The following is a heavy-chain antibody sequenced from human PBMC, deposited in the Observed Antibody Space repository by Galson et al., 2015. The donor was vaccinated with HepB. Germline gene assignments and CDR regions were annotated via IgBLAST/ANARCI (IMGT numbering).Heavy chain of an antibody. CDR2: ISSSSSYI. CDR1: GGTFSSYA. V-gene: IGHV3-21*01. CDR3: ARDHAGYCSSTSCKRTYYYYYYGMDV. D-gene: IGHD2-2*01. Sequence: SCKASGGTFSSYAISWVRQAPGKGLEWVSSISSSSSYIYYADSVKGRFTISRDNAKNSLYLQMNSLRAEDTAVYYCARDHAGYCSSTSCKRTYYYYYYGMDVWGQGTTVTVSS. J-gene: IGHJ6*02.